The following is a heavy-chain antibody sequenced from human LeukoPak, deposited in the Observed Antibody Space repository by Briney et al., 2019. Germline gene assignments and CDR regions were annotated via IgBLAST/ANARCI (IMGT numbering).Heavy chain of an antibody. CDR1: GFTFSSYA. J-gene: IGHJ4*02. Sequence: PGRSLRLSCAASGFTFSSYAMHRVRQAPGKGLEWVAVISYDGSNKYYADSVKGRFTISRDNSKNTLYLQMNSLRAEDTAVYYCARDPVLDYWGQGTLVTVSS. CDR2: ISYDGSNK. V-gene: IGHV3-30-3*01. CDR3: ARDPVLDY.